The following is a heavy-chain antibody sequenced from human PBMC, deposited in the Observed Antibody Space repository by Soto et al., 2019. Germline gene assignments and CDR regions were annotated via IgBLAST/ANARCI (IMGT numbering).Heavy chain of an antibody. CDR2: IYYSGST. CDR3: ARRRGSSTSNQYEY. V-gene: IGHV4-59*08. J-gene: IGHJ4*02. D-gene: IGHD2-2*01. Sequence: PSETLSLTCTVSDGSISSYYWGWIRQPPGKGLEWIGYIYYSGSTNYNPSLKSRVTISVDTSKNQFSLKLSSVTAADTAVYYCARRRGSSTSNQYEYWGQGTLVTVSS. CDR1: DGSISSYY.